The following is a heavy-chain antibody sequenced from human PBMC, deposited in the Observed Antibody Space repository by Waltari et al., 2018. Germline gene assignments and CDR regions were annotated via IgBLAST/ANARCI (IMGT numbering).Heavy chain of an antibody. J-gene: IGHJ4*02. CDR1: GGSFNGYY. CDR3: ARGRDPYKGGSL. Sequence: QVQLQQRGAGLLKPSETLSLTCAVYGGSFNGYYLSWTRQPPGKGLEWIGEIHPSGSTAYNPSLTSRVTISGDMSKNQFSLKLTSVTAADTAVYFCARGRDPYKGGSLWGLGTLVTVSS. CDR2: IHPSGST. D-gene: IGHD1-1*01. V-gene: IGHV4-34*01.